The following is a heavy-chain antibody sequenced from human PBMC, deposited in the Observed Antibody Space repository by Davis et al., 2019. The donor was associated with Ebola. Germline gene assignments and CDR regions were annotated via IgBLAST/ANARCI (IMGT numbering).Heavy chain of an antibody. Sequence: GESLKISCAASGFTFSSYAMSWVRQTPGKGLEWVSAISGSGGSTYYADSGKGRFTISRDNSKNTLYLQMNSLRAEDTAVYYCATDTGYNYPDLAFDIWGQGTMVTVSS. CDR1: GFTFSSYA. CDR3: ATDTGYNYPDLAFDI. D-gene: IGHD5-24*01. V-gene: IGHV3-23*01. J-gene: IGHJ3*02. CDR2: ISGSGGST.